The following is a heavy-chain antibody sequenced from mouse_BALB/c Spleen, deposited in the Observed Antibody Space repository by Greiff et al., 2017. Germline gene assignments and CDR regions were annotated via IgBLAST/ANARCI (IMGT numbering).Heavy chain of an antibody. J-gene: IGHJ4*01. CDR3: ARYGGNYEDYYAMDY. D-gene: IGHD2-1*01. CDR2: ISSGSSTI. CDR1: GFTFSSFG. V-gene: IGHV5-17*02. Sequence: EVNLVESGGGLVQPGGSRKLSCAASGFTFSSFGMHWVRQAPEKGLEWVAYISSGSSTIYYADTVKGRFTISRDNPKNTLFLQMTSLRSEDTAMYYCARYGGNYEDYYAMDYWGQGTSVTVSS.